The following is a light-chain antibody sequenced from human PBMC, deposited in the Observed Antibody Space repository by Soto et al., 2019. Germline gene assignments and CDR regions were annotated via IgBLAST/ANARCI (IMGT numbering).Light chain of an antibody. CDR3: ASWDDRLGAVI. Sequence: SVLTQPPSASGTPGQKVFISCSGSSSNIGGTNYAYWYQQLPGAAPKLLMHSTNLRPSGVPERISGFKFGTAASLAISGLRSEDEAVYYCASWDDRLGAVIFGGGTKVTVL. V-gene: IGLV1-47*02. J-gene: IGLJ2*01. CDR1: SSNIGGTNY. CDR2: STN.